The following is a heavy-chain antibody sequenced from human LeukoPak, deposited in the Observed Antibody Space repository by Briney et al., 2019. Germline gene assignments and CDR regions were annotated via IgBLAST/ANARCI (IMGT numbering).Heavy chain of an antibody. V-gene: IGHV4-39*07. CDR2: IYYSGST. CDR3: ARAGLGDSSGYYLS. D-gene: IGHD3-22*01. CDR1: GGSIRSDSDY. J-gene: IGHJ5*02. Sequence: SETLSLTCTVSGGSIRSDSDYWGWVRQTPGTGLEWIGSIYYSGSTYYNPSLKSRVTISVDTSKSQFSLKLSSVTAADTAVYYCARAGLGDSSGYYLSWGQGTLVTVSS.